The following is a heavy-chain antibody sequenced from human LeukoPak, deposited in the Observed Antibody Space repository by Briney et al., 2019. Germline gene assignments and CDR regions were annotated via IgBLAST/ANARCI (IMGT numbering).Heavy chain of an antibody. CDR3: ARVLYDSSGYYSYYFDY. CDR1: GFTFTSYA. Sequence: GSLRLTCAASGFTFTSYAMSWVRQPPGKGLEWIGSIYHSGSTYYNPSLKSRVTISVDTSKNQFSLKLSSVTAADTAVYYCARVLYDSSGYYSYYFDYWGQGTLVTVSS. V-gene: IGHV4-38-2*01. J-gene: IGHJ4*02. D-gene: IGHD3-22*01. CDR2: IYHSGST.